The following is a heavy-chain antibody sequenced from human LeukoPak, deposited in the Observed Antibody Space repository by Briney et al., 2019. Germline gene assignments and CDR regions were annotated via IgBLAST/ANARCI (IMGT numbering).Heavy chain of an antibody. D-gene: IGHD3-3*01. CDR3: ASGYYSTYFDY. V-gene: IGHV5-51*01. J-gene: IGHJ4*02. Sequence: GEALKISCKGSGYSFTTYWIGWVREMPGKGLEWMGIIYPGDSDTRYSPSFQGQVTISADKSITTAYVQWSSLNASDTAMYYCASGYYSTYFDYWGQGTLVTVSS. CDR1: GYSFTTYW. CDR2: IYPGDSDT.